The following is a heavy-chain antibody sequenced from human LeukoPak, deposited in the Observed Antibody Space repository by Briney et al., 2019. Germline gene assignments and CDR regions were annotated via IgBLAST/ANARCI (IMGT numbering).Heavy chain of an antibody. Sequence: PGGSLRLSCVASGFAFSSFWMHWVRQAPGKGLVWVSRINSDGSSTTYADSVKGRFTVSRDNAKNTLYLQMNSLRAEDTAVYYCARVRSDYDRSGYGYWGQGTLVTVSS. CDR2: INSDGSST. D-gene: IGHD3-22*01. CDR3: ARVRSDYDRSGYGY. CDR1: GFAFSSFW. J-gene: IGHJ4*02. V-gene: IGHV3-74*01.